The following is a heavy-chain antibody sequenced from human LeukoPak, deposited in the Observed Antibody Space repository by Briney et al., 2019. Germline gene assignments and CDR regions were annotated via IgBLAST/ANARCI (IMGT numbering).Heavy chain of an antibody. J-gene: IGHJ4*02. CDR2: INPNSGGT. Sequence: ASVKVSCKASGYTFTGYYMHWARQAPGQGLEWMGWINPNSGGTNYAQKLQGRVTMTTDTSTSTAYMELRSLRSDDTAVYYCARDQPGGYYYDSSGYSDYWGQGTLVTVSS. V-gene: IGHV1-2*02. CDR1: GYTFTGYY. CDR3: ARDQPGGYYYDSSGYSDY. D-gene: IGHD3-22*01.